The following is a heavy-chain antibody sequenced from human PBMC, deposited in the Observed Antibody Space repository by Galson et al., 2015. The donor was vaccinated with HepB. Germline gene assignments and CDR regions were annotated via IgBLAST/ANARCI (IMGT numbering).Heavy chain of an antibody. CDR1: GFTFSSYS. CDR3: VLLNLWELPGNY. V-gene: IGHV3-21*01. D-gene: IGHD1-26*01. J-gene: IGHJ4*02. Sequence: SLRLSCAASGFTFSSYSMNWVRQAPGKGLEWVSSISSSSSYIYYADSVKGRFTISRDNAKNSLYLQMNSLRAEDTAVYYCVLLNLWELPGNYWGQGTLVTVSS. CDR2: ISSSSSYI.